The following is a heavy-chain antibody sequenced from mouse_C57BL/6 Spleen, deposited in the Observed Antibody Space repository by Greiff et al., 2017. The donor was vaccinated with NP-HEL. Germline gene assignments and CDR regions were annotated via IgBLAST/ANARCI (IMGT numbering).Heavy chain of an antibody. V-gene: IGHV1-15*01. CDR3: TRLHYGSSYWYFDV. D-gene: IGHD1-1*01. Sequence: QVQLQQSGAELVRPGASVTLSCKASGYTFTDYEMHWVKQTPVHGLEWIGAIDPETGGTAYNQKFKGKAILTADKSSSTAYMELRSLTSEDSAVCYCTRLHYGSSYWYFDVWGTGTTVTVSS. CDR2: IDPETGGT. CDR1: GYTFTDYE. J-gene: IGHJ1*03.